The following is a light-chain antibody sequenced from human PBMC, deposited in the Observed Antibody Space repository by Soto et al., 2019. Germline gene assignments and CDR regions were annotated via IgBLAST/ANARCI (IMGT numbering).Light chain of an antibody. V-gene: IGLV2-8*01. Sequence: QSVLTQPPSASGSPGQSVTISCTGTSSDVGAYNFVSWYQQHPGKAPKLMIYEVTKRPSGVPDRFSGSKSGNTASLTVSGLQAEYEADYYCTSYAGSSSPVLFGGGTKLTVL. CDR1: SSDVGAYNF. CDR3: TSYAGSSSPVL. J-gene: IGLJ2*01. CDR2: EVT.